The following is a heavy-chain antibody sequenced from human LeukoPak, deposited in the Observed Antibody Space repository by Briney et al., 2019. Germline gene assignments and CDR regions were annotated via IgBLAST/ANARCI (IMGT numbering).Heavy chain of an antibody. CDR1: GGSFSGYY. J-gene: IGHJ6*03. CDR2: INHSGST. D-gene: IGHD6-13*01. V-gene: IGHV4-34*01. CDR3: ARGDWAAAGTIFYYYYYMDV. Sequence: PSETLSLTCAVYGGSFSGYYWSWIRQPPGKGLEWIGEINHSGSTNYNPSLKSRVTISVDTSKNQFSLKLSSVTAADTAVYYCARGDWAAAGTIFYYYYYMDVWGKGTTVTVSS.